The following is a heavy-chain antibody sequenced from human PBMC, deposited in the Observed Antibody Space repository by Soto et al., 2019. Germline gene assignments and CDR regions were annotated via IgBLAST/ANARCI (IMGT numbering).Heavy chain of an antibody. CDR3: ARPRLTGYFDY. J-gene: IGHJ4*02. CDR2: ISTSSSYT. V-gene: IGHV3-11*03. CDR1: GFTFSDHY. Sequence: GGSLRLSCVASGFTFSDHYMTWIRQAPGKGLEWLSFISTSSSYTSYADSVKGRFTISRDNAMNSLYLQMNSLRAEDTAVYYCARPRLTGYFDYWGQGTLVTVSS.